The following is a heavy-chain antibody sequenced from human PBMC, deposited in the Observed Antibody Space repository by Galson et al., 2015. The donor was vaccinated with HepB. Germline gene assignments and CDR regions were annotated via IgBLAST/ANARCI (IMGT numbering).Heavy chain of an antibody. CDR2: IKEDGSEK. J-gene: IGHJ4*02. V-gene: IGHV3-7*03. CDR1: GFTFSSYW. Sequence: SLRLSCAASGFTFSSYWMNWVRQAPGKGLEWVANIKEDGSEKYYVDSVKGRFTISRDNAKNSLYLQMNSLRAEDTAVYYCARIGSWRLGALDYWGQGTLVTVSS. CDR3: ARIGSWRLGALDY. D-gene: IGHD1-26*01.